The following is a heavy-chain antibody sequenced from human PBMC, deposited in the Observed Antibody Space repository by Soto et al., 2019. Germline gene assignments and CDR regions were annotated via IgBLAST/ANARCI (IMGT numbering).Heavy chain of an antibody. V-gene: IGHV4-59*01. CDR3: ARGLSWSPYFDL. D-gene: IGHD6-13*01. CDR2: LYYSGTT. J-gene: IGHJ4*02. Sequence: QVKLQESGPGLVKPSETLSLTCTVSGASITTKSWNWVRQSPGKGLEWIGYLYYSGTTNYNPSLKSRVTSSIDTSKNQISLNLTSVTAADTAIYSCARGLSWSPYFDLWGQGTRVTVSS. CDR1: GASITTKS.